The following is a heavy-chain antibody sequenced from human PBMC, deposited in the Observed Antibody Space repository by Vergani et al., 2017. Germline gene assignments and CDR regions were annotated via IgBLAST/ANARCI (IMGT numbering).Heavy chain of an antibody. CDR1: GYTFTSYY. CDR3: ATGIAAAGYYYGMDV. J-gene: IGHJ6*02. Sequence: QVQLVQSGAEVKKPGASVKVSCKASGYTFTSYYMHWVRQAPGQGLEWMGIINPSGGSTSYAQKFQGSVTMTRDTSTSTVYMELSSLRSEDTAVYYCATGIAAAGYYYGMDVWGQGTTVTVSS. D-gene: IGHD6-13*01. CDR2: INPSGGST. V-gene: IGHV1-46*01.